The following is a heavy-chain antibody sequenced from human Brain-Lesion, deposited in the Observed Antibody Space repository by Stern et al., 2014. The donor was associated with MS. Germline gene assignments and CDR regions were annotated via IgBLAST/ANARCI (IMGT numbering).Heavy chain of an antibody. CDR1: GFTFDDYD. J-gene: IGHJ4*02. CDR2: ISLNSGTI. CDR3: ARDITGSSAYFAY. Sequence: VQLVQSGGDLVKPGRSLRLSCAAFGFTFDDYDMHWGRQDPVKGLEWVAGISLNSGTIGYADSVKGRFTTSRDNAYSSLYLQMNSLRPEDTALYYCARDITGSSAYFAYWGQGTLVTVSS. D-gene: IGHD1-14*01. V-gene: IGHV3-9*01.